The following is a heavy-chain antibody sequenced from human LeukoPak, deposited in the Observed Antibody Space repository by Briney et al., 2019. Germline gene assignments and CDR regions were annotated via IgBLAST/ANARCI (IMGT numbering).Heavy chain of an antibody. D-gene: IGHD3-22*01. CDR1: GYTFTSYY. CDR3: AREQYYYDSSGYSTNFDY. Sequence: EASVKVSCKASGYTFTSYYMHWLRQAPGQGLEWMGIINPSGDSTSYAQKFQGRVTMTRDTSTSTVYMELSSLRPEDTAVYYCAREQYYYDSSGYSTNFDYWGQGTLVTVSS. V-gene: IGHV1-46*01. J-gene: IGHJ4*02. CDR2: INPSGDST.